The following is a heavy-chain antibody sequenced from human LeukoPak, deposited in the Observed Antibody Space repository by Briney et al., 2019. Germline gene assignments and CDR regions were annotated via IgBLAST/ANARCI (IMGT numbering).Heavy chain of an antibody. CDR1: GGSISGYY. D-gene: IGHD3-3*01. Sequence: SETLSLTCTVSGGSISGYYWSWIRQPPGKGLEWIGEINHSGSTNYNPSLKSRVTISVDTSKNQFSLKLSSVTAADTAVYYCARGYYDFWGQGTLVTVSS. CDR2: INHSGST. J-gene: IGHJ4*02. CDR3: ARGYYDF. V-gene: IGHV4-34*01.